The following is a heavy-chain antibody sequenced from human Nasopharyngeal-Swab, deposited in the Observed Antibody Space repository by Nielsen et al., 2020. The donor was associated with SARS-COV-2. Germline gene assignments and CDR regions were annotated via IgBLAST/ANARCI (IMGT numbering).Heavy chain of an antibody. CDR3: ARVGWWFHYYFDY. D-gene: IGHD2-15*01. Sequence: GGSLRLSCAASGFTFSTYWMHWVRQVPGKGLVWVSRINGDGSSTFYAGSVRGRFTISRDNAKNTLYLQMNSLRAEDTAVYYCARVGWWFHYYFDYWGQGTLATVSS. V-gene: IGHV3-74*01. CDR1: GFTFSTYW. CDR2: INGDGSST. J-gene: IGHJ4*02.